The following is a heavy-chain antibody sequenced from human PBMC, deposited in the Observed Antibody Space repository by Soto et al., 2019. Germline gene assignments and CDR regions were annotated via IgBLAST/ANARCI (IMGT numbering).Heavy chain of an antibody. CDR1: GGSISSNIYY. D-gene: IGHD3-10*01. Sequence: SETLSLTCTVSGGSISSNIYYWGWIRQPPGKGLEWIGSIYYSGSTYYNPSLKSRVTISVDTSKNQFSLKLSSVTAADTAVYYCARHSAEPLRTFSPNYYGSGSEFDTWGQGTLVTVSS. CDR2: IYYSGST. CDR3: ARHSAEPLRTFSPNYYGSGSEFDT. V-gene: IGHV4-39*01. J-gene: IGHJ5*02.